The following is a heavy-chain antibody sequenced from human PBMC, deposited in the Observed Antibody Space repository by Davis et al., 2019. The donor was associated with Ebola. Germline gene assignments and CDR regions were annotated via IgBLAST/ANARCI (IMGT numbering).Heavy chain of an antibody. Sequence: ASVKVSCKASGYTFTSYDINWVRQATGQGLEWMGWMNPNSGNTGYAQKFQGRVTMTIDISTDTVYMELRSLRSDDTAVYYCARDLEDYGADYWGHGTLVTVSP. J-gene: IGHJ4*01. D-gene: IGHD4-17*01. CDR1: GYTFTSYD. CDR2: MNPNSGNT. V-gene: IGHV1-8*01. CDR3: ARDLEDYGADY.